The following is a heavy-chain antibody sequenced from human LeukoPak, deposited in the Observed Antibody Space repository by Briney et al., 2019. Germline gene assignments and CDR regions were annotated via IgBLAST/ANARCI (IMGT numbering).Heavy chain of an antibody. CDR3: ARVGWQPFDY. D-gene: IGHD4-23*01. Sequence: ASQTLSLTCAISGDIVSSNSAAWHWIRQSPSRGLEWLGRTYYRSKWYNDYAVSVKSRITINPDTSKNQFSLQLNSVTPEDTAVYYCARVGWQPFDYWGQGTLVTVSS. CDR2: TYYRSKWYN. V-gene: IGHV6-1*01. CDR1: GDIVSSNSAA. J-gene: IGHJ4*02.